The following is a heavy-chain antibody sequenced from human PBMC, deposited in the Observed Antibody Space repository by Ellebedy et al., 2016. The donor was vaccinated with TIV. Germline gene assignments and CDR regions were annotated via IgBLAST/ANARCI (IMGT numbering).Heavy chain of an antibody. Sequence: MPSETLSLTCTVSGASISSYSWAWIRQPPGMGLDYIGYFPYTGSTNYSPSLNSRVSISVDTSKNQFSLKLSSVTAADTAVYYCARRKVRSGPAFDYWGQGTLVTVSS. J-gene: IGHJ4*02. CDR2: FPYTGST. CDR3: ARRKVRSGPAFDY. V-gene: IGHV4-59*08. D-gene: IGHD3-10*01. CDR1: GASISSYS.